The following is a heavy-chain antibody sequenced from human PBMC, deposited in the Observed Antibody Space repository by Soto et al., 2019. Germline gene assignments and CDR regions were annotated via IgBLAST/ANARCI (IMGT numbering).Heavy chain of an antibody. CDR2: ISYDGSNK. J-gene: IGHJ4*02. Sequence: QVQLVESGGGVVQPGRSLRLSCAASGFTFNSYAMHWVRQAPGKGLEWVAVISYDGSNKYYADSVKGPFTISRDNSKNTLYLQMNSLRAEDTAVYYCARFKGCSGGSCYPYFDYWGQGTLVTVSS. CDR1: GFTFNSYA. V-gene: IGHV3-30-3*01. CDR3: ARFKGCSGGSCYPYFDY. D-gene: IGHD2-15*01.